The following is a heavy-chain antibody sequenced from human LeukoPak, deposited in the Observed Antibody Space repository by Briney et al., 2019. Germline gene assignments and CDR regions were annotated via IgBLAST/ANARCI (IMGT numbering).Heavy chain of an antibody. D-gene: IGHD1-14*01. V-gene: IGHV4-34*01. J-gene: IGHJ5*02. CDR1: GGSFSGYY. CDR2: INHSGST. CDR3: ARQGARDYNIYCFDP. Sequence: KPSETLSLTCAVYGGSFSGYYWSWIRQPPGKGLEWIGVINHSGSTNYNPSLKSRVTISVDTSQNQFSLKLSSVTAADTAVYYCARQGARDYNIYCFDPWGQGTLVTVSS.